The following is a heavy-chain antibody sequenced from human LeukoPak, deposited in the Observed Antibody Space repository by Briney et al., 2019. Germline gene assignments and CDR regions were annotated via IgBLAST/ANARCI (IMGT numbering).Heavy chain of an antibody. V-gene: IGHV1-18*01. CDR1: GYTFTTYG. CDR2: ISVYNGDT. D-gene: IGHD2-21*01. CDR3: ARDRIPVRPGWFDH. J-gene: IGHJ5*02. Sequence: GAPVKVSCKASGYTFTTYGISWVRQAPGQGLEWMGWISVYNGDTNYAQKFQGRVTMTTDTSTSTVYMEVRSLTSDDTAMYYCARDRIPVRPGWFDHWGQGTLVSVSS.